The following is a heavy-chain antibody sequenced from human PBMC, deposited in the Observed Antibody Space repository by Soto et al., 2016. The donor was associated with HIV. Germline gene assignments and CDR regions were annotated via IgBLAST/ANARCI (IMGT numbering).Heavy chain of an antibody. CDR3: ARGEPLYGLDV. V-gene: IGHV4-31*03. CDR2: IYYNGTT. CDR1: AGSIIRSAYY. J-gene: IGHJ6*02. Sequence: QVQLQESGPGLVKPSQTLSLTCTVSAGSIIRSAYYWSWIRQHPGKGLEWIGYIYYNGTTNYNPSLKSRLTISVDTSKSQFSLKLTSVTAADTAVYYCARGEPLYGLDVWGQGPRSPSP. D-gene: IGHD1-26*01.